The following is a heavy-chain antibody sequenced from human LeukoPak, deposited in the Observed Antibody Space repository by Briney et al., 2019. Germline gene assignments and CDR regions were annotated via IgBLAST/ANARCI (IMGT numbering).Heavy chain of an antibody. CDR3: ARDTAMVTFSWFDP. CDR2: ISYDGNNK. Sequence: GGSLRLSCAASGFTFSSYGMHWVRQAPGKGPEWVAVISYDGNNKYYADSVKGRFTISRDNSKNTLYLQMNSLRAEDTAVYYCARDTAMVTFSWFDPWGQGTLVTVSS. CDR1: GFTFSSYG. D-gene: IGHD5-18*01. J-gene: IGHJ5*02. V-gene: IGHV3-30*03.